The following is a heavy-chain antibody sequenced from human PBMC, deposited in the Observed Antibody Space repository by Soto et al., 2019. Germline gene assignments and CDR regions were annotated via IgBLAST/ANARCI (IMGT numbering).Heavy chain of an antibody. CDR3: ARDYSPYSSSLYYYYGMDV. J-gene: IGHJ6*02. Sequence: GESLKISCKGSGKFFSNYWIAWVRQMPGKGLEWMGRIDPSDSYTNYSPSFQGHVTISADKSISTAYLQWSSLKASDTAMYYCARDYSPYSSSLYYYYGMDVWGQGTTVTVSS. D-gene: IGHD6-6*01. CDR1: GKFFSNYW. CDR2: IDPSDSYT. V-gene: IGHV5-10-1*01.